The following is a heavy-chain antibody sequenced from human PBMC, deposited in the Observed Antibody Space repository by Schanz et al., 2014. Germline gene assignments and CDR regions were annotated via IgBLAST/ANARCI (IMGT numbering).Heavy chain of an antibody. CDR2: ISYDGSHK. Sequence: QVQLVESGGGVVQPGRSLRLSCAASGFTFSNFAIHWVRQAPGKGLEWVAVISYDGSHKDYADSVKGRFTISRDNSKNTLYLQMNSLSADDTAVYYCAKGQGAVINNWYFDLWGRGTLVTVSS. CDR3: AKGQGAVINNWYFDL. J-gene: IGHJ2*01. V-gene: IGHV3-30-3*02. D-gene: IGHD2-21*01. CDR1: GFTFSNFA.